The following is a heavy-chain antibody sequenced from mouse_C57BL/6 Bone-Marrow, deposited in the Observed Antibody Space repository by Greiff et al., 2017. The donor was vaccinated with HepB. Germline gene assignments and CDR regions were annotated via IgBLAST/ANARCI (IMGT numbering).Heavy chain of an antibody. CDR1: GYAFSSSW. CDR3: ARGKAQAHFDY. D-gene: IGHD3-2*02. Sequence: VMLVESGPELVKPGASVKISCKASGYAFSSSWMNWVKQRPGKGLEWIGRIYPGDGDTNYNGKFKGKATLTADKSSSTAYMQLSSLTSEDSAVYFCARGKAQAHFDYWGQGTTLTVSS. V-gene: IGHV1-82*01. J-gene: IGHJ2*01. CDR2: IYPGDGDT.